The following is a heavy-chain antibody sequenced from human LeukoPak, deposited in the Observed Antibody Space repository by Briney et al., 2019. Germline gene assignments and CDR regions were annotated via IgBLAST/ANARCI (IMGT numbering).Heavy chain of an antibody. Sequence: ASVKVSCKASGYTFTSYGISWVRQAPGQGLEWMGWINPNSGGTNYAQKFQGRVTMTSDTSISTAYMELRRLRSDDTAVYYCASDLHCSRTSCSAYWGQGTLVTVSS. D-gene: IGHD2-2*01. CDR3: ASDLHCSRTSCSAY. CDR1: GYTFTSYG. V-gene: IGHV1-2*02. J-gene: IGHJ4*02. CDR2: INPNSGGT.